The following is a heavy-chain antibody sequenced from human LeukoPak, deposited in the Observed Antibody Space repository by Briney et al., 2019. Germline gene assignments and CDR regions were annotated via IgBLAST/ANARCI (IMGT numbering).Heavy chain of an antibody. V-gene: IGHV3-33*08. CDR3: ARAYNSYFDY. CDR1: GFTFSSYA. J-gene: IGHJ4*02. Sequence: GRSLRLSCAASGFTFSSYAMHWVRQGPGKGLEWVALIWYDGSNKYYADSVKGRFTISRDNSKNTLYLQMNSLRAEDTAVYYCARAYNSYFDYWGQGTLVTVSS. CDR2: IWYDGSNK. D-gene: IGHD1-20*01.